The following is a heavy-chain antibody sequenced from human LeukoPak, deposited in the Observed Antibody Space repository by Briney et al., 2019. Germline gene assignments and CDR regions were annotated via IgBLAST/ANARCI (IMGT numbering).Heavy chain of an antibody. CDR1: GFTFSSYA. Sequence: GGSLRLSCAASGFTFSSYAMYWVRQAPGKGLEWVSSISTGSSYIYYADSVNGRFTISRDNAKNSLYLQMNSLRAEDTAVYYCARVLSLDYYYGLDVWGQGTTVTVSS. CDR2: ISTGSSYI. V-gene: IGHV3-21*01. J-gene: IGHJ6*02. CDR3: ARVLSLDYYYGLDV.